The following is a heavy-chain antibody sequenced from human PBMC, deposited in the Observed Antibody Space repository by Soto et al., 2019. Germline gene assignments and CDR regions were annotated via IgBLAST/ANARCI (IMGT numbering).Heavy chain of an antibody. D-gene: IGHD6-19*01. CDR3: ARGLITGSHYSGGWYYFDS. CDR1: GESFSGYI. CDR2: INHSGSA. J-gene: IGHJ4*02. Sequence: SETLSLNCAVYGESFSGYIWTWIRQTPGKGLQWIGQINHSGSASYNPSLKSRVTISVHASNSQFSLELSSVTAADTAVYYCARGLITGSHYSGGWYYFDSWGQGTQVTVSS. V-gene: IGHV4-34*01.